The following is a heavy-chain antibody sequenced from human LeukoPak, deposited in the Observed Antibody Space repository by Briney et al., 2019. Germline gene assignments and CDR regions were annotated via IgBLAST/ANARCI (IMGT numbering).Heavy chain of an antibody. Sequence: GGSLRLSCAASGFTFSSYSMNWVRQAPGKRLEWVSSISSSSSYIYYADSVKGRFTISRDNAKNSLYLQMNSLRAEDTAVYYCARDDIVVVPAAQGDYYYYMDVWGKGTTVTVSS. CDR1: GFTFSSYS. V-gene: IGHV3-21*01. J-gene: IGHJ6*03. CDR2: ISSSSSYI. D-gene: IGHD2-2*01. CDR3: ARDDIVVVPAAQGDYYYYMDV.